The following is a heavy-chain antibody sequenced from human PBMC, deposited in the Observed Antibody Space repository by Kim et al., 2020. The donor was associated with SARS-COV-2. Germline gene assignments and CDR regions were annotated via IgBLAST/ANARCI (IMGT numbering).Heavy chain of an antibody. CDR3: ARDLASREMATSEGYDNWFDP. J-gene: IGHJ5*02. V-gene: IGHV1-2*02. CDR2: INPNSGGT. CDR1: GYTFTGYY. D-gene: IGHD5-12*01. Sequence: ASVKVSCKASGYTFTGYYMHWVRQAPGQGLEWMGWINPNSGGTNYAQKFQGRVTMTRDTSISTAYMELSRLRSDDTAVYYCARDLASREMATSEGYDNWFDPWGQGTLVTVSS.